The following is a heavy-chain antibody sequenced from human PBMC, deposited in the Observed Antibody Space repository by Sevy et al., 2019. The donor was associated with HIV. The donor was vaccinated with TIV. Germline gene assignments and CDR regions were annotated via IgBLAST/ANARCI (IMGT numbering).Heavy chain of an antibody. V-gene: IGHV3-74*01. D-gene: IGHD6-25*01. J-gene: IGHJ4*02. CDR1: GFTFSSYW. CDR3: ARDKSATAVDY. Sequence: GGSLRLSCAASGFTFSSYWMHWVRQAPGKGLVWVSHINSDGSKTGYADSVKGRFTISRDNAKNTLYLQMNSLRAEDTAGYYCARDKSATAVDYWGQGTLVTVSS. CDR2: INSDGSKT.